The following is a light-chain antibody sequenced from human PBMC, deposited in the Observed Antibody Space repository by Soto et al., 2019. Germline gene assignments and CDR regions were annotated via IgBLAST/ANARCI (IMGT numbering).Light chain of an antibody. Sequence: EIALTQSPVTLSLSPGERAALSCRASQGISSYLAWYQQKPGQAPRLLIYDASNRATGIPDRFSGSGSGTDFTLTISSLEPEDFAVYYCQQRSSWPRTFGQGTKVDI. CDR1: QGISSY. J-gene: IGKJ1*01. CDR2: DAS. CDR3: QQRSSWPRT. V-gene: IGKV3-11*01.